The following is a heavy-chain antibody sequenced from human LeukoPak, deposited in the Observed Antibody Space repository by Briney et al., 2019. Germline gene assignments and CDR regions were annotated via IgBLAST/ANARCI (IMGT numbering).Heavy chain of an antibody. CDR1: GGSFSGYY. CDR3: ARLHSGWDTRASYYYYYYMDV. J-gene: IGHJ6*03. D-gene: IGHD6-19*01. Sequence: PSETLSLTCAVYGGSFSGYYWSWIRQPPGKGLEWIGEINHSGSTNYSPSLKSRVTISVDTSKNQFSLRLSSVTAADTAVYYCARLHSGWDTRASYYYYYYMDVWGKGTTVTISS. CDR2: INHSGST. V-gene: IGHV4-34*01.